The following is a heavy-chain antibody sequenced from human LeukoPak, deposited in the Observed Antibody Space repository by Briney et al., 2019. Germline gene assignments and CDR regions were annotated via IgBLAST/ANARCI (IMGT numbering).Heavy chain of an antibody. V-gene: IGHV3-30*18. D-gene: IGHD2-2*01. CDR3: AKTAWELGYCSSTSCYHFDY. Sequence: GRSLRLFCAASGFTFSTYGMHWVRLAPGKGMAGAAAISYDGSNKYYADSVKGRFTISRDNSKNTLYLQMNSLRAEDTAVYYCAKTAWELGYCSSTSCYHFDYWGQGTLVTVSS. CDR1: GFTFSTYG. J-gene: IGHJ4*02. CDR2: ISYDGSNK.